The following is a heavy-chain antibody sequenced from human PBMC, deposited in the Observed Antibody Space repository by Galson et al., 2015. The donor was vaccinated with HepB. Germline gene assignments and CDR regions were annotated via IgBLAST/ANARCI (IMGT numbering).Heavy chain of an antibody. V-gene: IGHV2-5*01. CDR1: GFSLSTSGVG. J-gene: IGHJ4*02. D-gene: IGHD7-27*01. CDR2: IYWNDGK. Sequence: PARVKPTQTLTLTCTFSGFSLSTSGVGVGWIRQPPGKALEWLALIYWNDGKRYSPSLKTRLTITKDTSKNQVVLTMTNMDPVDTGTYYCAHSRKLGMNFDYWGQGTLVTVSS. CDR3: AHSRKLGMNFDY.